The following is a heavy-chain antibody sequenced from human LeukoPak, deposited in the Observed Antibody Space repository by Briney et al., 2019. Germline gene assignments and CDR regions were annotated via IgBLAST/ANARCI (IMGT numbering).Heavy chain of an antibody. J-gene: IGHJ4*02. CDR3: ARIPHPSPVGY. V-gene: IGHV3-48*03. CDR1: GFTFSSYE. Sequence: GGSLRLSCAASGFTFSSYEMNWVRQAPGKGLEWISYITSSSRTIYYADSVKGRFSISRDNAKNLLYLQMNNLRAEDTAVYYCARIPHPSPVGYWGQGTLVTVSS. CDR2: ITSSSRTI. D-gene: IGHD4-23*01.